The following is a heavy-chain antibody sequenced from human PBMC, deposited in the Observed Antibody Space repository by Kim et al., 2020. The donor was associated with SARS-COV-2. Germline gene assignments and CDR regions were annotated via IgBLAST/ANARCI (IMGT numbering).Heavy chain of an antibody. J-gene: IGHJ6*02. D-gene: IGHD6-19*01. CDR2: INHSGST. CDR3: ARVGYSSGWYFRSAISTGMDV. CDR1: GGSFSGYY. V-gene: IGHV4-34*01. Sequence: SETLSLTCAVYGGSFSGYYWSWIRQPPGKGLEWIGEINHSGSTNYNPSLKSRVTISVDTSKNQFSLKLSSVTAADTAVNYCARVGYSSGWYFRSAISTGMDVWGQGTTVTVSS.